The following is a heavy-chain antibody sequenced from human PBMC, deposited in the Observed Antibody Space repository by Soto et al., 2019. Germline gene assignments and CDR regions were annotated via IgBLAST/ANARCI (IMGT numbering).Heavy chain of an antibody. CDR2: ISWDGGKT. CDR1: GFTFDDYT. Sequence: EVQLVESGGVVVQPGGSLRLSCAASGFTFDDYTMHWVRQAPGKSLEWVSLISWDGGKTYYADSVKGRFTISRDNSKNSLHLQMNSLTTEDSASYYCAKDRAAVTGAYYDYAMDVWGQGTTVTVSS. CDR3: AKDRAAVTGAYYDYAMDV. J-gene: IGHJ6*02. V-gene: IGHV3-43*01. D-gene: IGHD6-19*01.